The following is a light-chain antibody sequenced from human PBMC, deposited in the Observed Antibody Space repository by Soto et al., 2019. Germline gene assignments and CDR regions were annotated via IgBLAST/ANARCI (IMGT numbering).Light chain of an antibody. CDR3: QQHKDYPLP. J-gene: IGKJ5*01. CDR1: HDISSY. V-gene: IGKV1-9*01. CDR2: AAS. Sequence: DIQLNQSPSFLSASVGDRVTITCRASHDISSYLTWYQQKPGKAPPVLIYAASTLQGEVPSRFRGSGSGSEFTRTIRRLQSEDFASYYCQQHKDYPLPFGRGPRLEIK.